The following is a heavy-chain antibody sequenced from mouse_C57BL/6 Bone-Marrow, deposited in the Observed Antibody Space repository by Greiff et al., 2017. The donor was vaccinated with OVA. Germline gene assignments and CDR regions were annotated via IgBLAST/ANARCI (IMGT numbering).Heavy chain of an antibody. CDR2: IHPNSGST. CDR3: ARLHYYAMDY. V-gene: IGHV1-64*01. CDR1: GYTFTSYW. Sequence: QVHVKQPGAELVKPGASVKLSCKASGYTFTSYWMHWVKQRPGQGLEWIGMIHPNSGSTNYNEKFKSKATLTVDKSSSTAYMQLSSLTSEDSAVYYCARLHYYAMDYWGQGTSVTVSS. J-gene: IGHJ4*01.